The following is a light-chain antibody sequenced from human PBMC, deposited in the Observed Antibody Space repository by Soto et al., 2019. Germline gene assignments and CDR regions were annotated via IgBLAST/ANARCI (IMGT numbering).Light chain of an antibody. Sequence: QSALTQPASVSGSPGQSITISCTGTSGDVGAYNYVSWYQQHPGKAPKLMIYDVTNRPSGVSNRFSGSESGNTASLTISGLQAEDEADYYCSSYTSSSTLVLFGGGTKLTVL. CDR3: SSYTSSSTLVL. CDR2: DVT. CDR1: SGDVGAYNY. J-gene: IGLJ2*01. V-gene: IGLV2-14*01.